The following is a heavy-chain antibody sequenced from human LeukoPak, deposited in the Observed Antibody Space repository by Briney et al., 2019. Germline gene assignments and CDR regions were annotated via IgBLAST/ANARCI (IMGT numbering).Heavy chain of an antibody. Sequence: GASVKVSCKASGYTFTSYGISWVRQAAGQGLEWMGWIRAYNGNTNYAQKLQGRVTMTTDTSTSTAYMELRSLRSDDTAVYYCARGGQQLVLQYYYMDVWGKGTTVTVSS. J-gene: IGHJ6*03. CDR1: GYTFTSYG. D-gene: IGHD6-13*01. CDR2: IRAYNGNT. CDR3: ARGGQQLVLQYYYMDV. V-gene: IGHV1-18*01.